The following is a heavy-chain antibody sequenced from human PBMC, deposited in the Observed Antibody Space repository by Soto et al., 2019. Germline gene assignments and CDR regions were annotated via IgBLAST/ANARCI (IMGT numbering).Heavy chain of an antibody. CDR1: GGTFSSDA. V-gene: IGHV1-69*13. CDR3: ARPYLSGGSGWLFFDY. D-gene: IGHD6-19*01. Sequence: GASVKVSCKASGGTFSSDAISWVRQAPGQGLEWMGGIIPIFGTANYAQKFQGRVTITADESTSTAYMELSSLRSEDTAVYYCARPYLSGGSGWLFFDYWGQGTLVTVSS. CDR2: IIPIFGTA. J-gene: IGHJ4*02.